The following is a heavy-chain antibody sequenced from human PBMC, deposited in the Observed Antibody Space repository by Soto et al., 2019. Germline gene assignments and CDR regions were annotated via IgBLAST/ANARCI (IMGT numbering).Heavy chain of an antibody. J-gene: IGHJ4*02. Sequence: SETLSLTCTVSGYSISSGCYWGWIRQPPGERLEWIGSMYPTGSTYYNPSLKSRVTVSVDTSNNEFSLKLTSVTAADTAVYHCVRDLSYGLYYFDYWGQGTLVTVPS. V-gene: IGHV4-38-2*02. CDR3: VRDLSYGLYYFDY. D-gene: IGHD5-18*01. CDR2: MYPTGST. CDR1: GYSISSGCY.